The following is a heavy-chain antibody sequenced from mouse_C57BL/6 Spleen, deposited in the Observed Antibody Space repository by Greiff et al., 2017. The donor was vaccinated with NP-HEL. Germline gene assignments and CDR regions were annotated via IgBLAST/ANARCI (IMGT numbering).Heavy chain of an antibody. CDR1: GYTFTDYN. J-gene: IGHJ3*01. CDR2: INPNNGGT. D-gene: IGHD4-1*01. Sequence: VQLQQSGPELVKPGASVKIPCKASGYTFTDYNMDWVKQSHGKSLEWIGDINPNNGGTIYNQKFKGKATLTVDKSSSTAYMELRSLTSEDTAVYYCARGGWDVAWFAYWGQGTLVTVSA. V-gene: IGHV1-18*01. CDR3: ARGGWDVAWFAY.